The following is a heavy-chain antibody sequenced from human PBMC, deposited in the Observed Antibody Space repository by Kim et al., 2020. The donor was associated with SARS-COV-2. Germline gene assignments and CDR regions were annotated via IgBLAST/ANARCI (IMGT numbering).Heavy chain of an antibody. CDR3: ARSQGYCSSTSCSNFDY. V-gene: IGHV4-31*03. CDR2: IYYSGST. Sequence: SETLSLTCTVSGGSISSGGYYWSWIRQHPGKGLEWIGYIYYSGSTYYNPSLKSRVTISVDTSKNQFSLKLSSVTAADTAVYYCARSQGYCSSTSCSNFDYWGQGTLVTVSS. J-gene: IGHJ4*02. D-gene: IGHD2-2*01. CDR1: GGSISSGGYY.